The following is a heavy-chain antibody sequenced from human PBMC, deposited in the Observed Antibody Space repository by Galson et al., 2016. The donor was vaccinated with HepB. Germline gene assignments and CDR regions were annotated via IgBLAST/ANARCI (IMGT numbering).Heavy chain of an antibody. CDR3: ARQREYSYGDVDY. CDR1: GYSFSSYW. D-gene: IGHD5-18*01. Sequence: SGAEVKKPGESLRISCQGSGYSFSSYWISWVRRMPGTGLEWMGRIDPSDSYTNYSPSFKGHVTISSDKSISTAYLQWSSLKASDTAMYYCARQREYSYGDVDYWGQGTLVTVSS. CDR2: IDPSDSYT. J-gene: IGHJ4*02. V-gene: IGHV5-10-1*01.